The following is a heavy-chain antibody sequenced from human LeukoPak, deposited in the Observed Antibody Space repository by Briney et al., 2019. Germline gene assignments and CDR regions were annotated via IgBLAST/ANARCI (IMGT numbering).Heavy chain of an antibody. CDR2: INPNSGGT. D-gene: IGHD6-19*01. Sequence: ASVKVSCKASGYTFTGYYMHWVRQAPGQGLEWMGWINPNSGGTNYAQKFQGRVTMTRDTSISTAYMEPSRLRSDDTAVYYCARDALRIAVAGTMLAPTVHYWGQGTLVTVSS. CDR3: ARDALRIAVAGTMLAPTVHY. CDR1: GYTFTGYY. J-gene: IGHJ4*02. V-gene: IGHV1-2*02.